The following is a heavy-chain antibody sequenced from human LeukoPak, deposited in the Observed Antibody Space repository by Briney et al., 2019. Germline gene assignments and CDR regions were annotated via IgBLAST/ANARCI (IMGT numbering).Heavy chain of an antibody. CDR1: GXSFSGYA. CDR2: ISDSGATT. D-gene: IGHD2-15*01. CDR3: AKDLYCSAGSCYSDY. J-gene: IGHJ4*02. V-gene: IGHV3-23*01. Sequence: GGSLRLSCAASGXSFSGYAMSWVRQAPGEGLEWVSGISDSGATTYYADSVKGRFTISRDNSKSTLYLQMNSLRAEDTAVYYCAKDLYCSAGSCYSDYWGQGTLLTVSS.